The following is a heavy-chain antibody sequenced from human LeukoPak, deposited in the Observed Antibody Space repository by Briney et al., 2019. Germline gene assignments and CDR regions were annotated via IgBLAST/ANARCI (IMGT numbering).Heavy chain of an antibody. CDR1: GFTFTSSA. J-gene: IGHJ4*02. CDR3: ARDISRGYCSSTSCYGDFDY. D-gene: IGHD2-2*01. CDR2: IVVGSGNT. Sequence: SVKVSCKASGFTFTSSAVQWVRQARGQRLEWIGWIVVGSGNTNYAQKFQERVTITRDMSTSTAYMELSSLRSDDTAVYYCARDISRGYCSSTSCYGDFDYWGQGTLVTVSS. V-gene: IGHV1-58*01.